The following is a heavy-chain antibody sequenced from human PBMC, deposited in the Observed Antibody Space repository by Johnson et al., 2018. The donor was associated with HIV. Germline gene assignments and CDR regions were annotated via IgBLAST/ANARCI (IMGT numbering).Heavy chain of an antibody. V-gene: IGHV3-30*18. J-gene: IGHJ3*02. D-gene: IGHD1-20*01. CDR3: AKDNWNDEGGAFDI. Sequence: QVQLVESGGGLVQPGGSLRLSCAGSGFTFSDYWMSWVRRAPGKGLEWVAVISNDGSDKWYADSVQGRFTISRDNSKNTMYLQMNSLRAEDTALYYCAKDNWNDEGGAFDIWGQGTMVTVSS. CDR2: ISNDGSDK. CDR1: GFTFSDYW.